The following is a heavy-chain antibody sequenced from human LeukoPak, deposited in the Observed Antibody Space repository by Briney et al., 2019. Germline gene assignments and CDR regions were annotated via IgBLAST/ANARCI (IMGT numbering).Heavy chain of an antibody. D-gene: IGHD6-13*01. Sequence: GGSLRLSCAASGFTFSSYSMNWVRQAPGKGLEWVSSISSSSSYIYYADSVKGRFTISRDNAKNSLYLQMNSLRAEDTAVYYCAKVLPSSSWYCYFDYWGQGTLVTVSS. V-gene: IGHV3-21*04. CDR3: AKVLPSSSWYCYFDY. CDR1: GFTFSSYS. CDR2: ISSSSSYI. J-gene: IGHJ4*02.